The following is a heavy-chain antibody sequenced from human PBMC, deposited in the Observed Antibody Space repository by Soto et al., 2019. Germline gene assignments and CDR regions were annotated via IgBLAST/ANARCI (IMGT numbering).Heavy chain of an antibody. CDR1: GDTFSTYA. D-gene: IGHD3-22*01. V-gene: IGHV1-69*06. CDR2: IIPILGTP. CDR3: ARERSRYDRSGYYRPDY. J-gene: IGHJ4*02. Sequence: SCKASGDTFSTYAISWVRQAPGQGLEWLGGIIPILGTPSYAQRFQGRVTITADKSTSTAYMELSSLRSEDTAVYYCARERSRYDRSGYYRPDYWGQGTLVTVSS.